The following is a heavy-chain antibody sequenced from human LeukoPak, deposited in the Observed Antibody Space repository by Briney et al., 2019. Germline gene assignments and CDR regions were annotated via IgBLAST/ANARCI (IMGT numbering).Heavy chain of an antibody. D-gene: IGHD6-13*01. V-gene: IGHV1-69*05. CDR2: IIPIFGTA. J-gene: IGHJ4*02. Sequence: ASVKVSCKASGGTFSSYAISWVRQAPGQGLEWMGGIIPIFGTANYAQKFQGRVTTTTDESTSTAYMELSSLRSEDTAVYYCARVGGRIAAAGTDLLGYFDYWGQGTLVTVSS. CDR1: GGTFSSYA. CDR3: ARVGGRIAAAGTDLLGYFDY.